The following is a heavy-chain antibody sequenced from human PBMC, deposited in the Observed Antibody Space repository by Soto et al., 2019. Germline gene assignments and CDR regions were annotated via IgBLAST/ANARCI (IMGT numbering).Heavy chain of an antibody. CDR2: TYFRSKWYN. Sequence: QVQLQQSGPGLVKPSQTLSLTCAISGDSVSSNTASWNWIRQSPSRGLEWLGRTYFRSKWYNDYAVSVKSQIIINPDTSNNQFPLQLNSVTPEDTAVYFCAKGDNLGPKTGYAFDPWGQEIMVTVSS. D-gene: IGHD5-12*01. V-gene: IGHV6-1*01. CDR1: GDSVSSNTAS. J-gene: IGHJ5*02. CDR3: AKGDNLGPKTGYAFDP.